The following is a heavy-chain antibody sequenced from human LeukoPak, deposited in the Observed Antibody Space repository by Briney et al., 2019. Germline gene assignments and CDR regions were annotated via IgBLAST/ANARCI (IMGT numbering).Heavy chain of an antibody. Sequence: PGGSLRLSCAASGFTFSDHYMSWIRQAPGEGLEWLSYISTTGYTTYYTDSVKGRFTISRDNVKNSLYLQMNSLKTEDTAVYYCARGDFDWLLWNWGQGTLVTVSS. V-gene: IGHV3-11*04. J-gene: IGHJ4*02. CDR3: ARGDFDWLLWN. CDR1: GFTFSDHY. D-gene: IGHD3-9*01. CDR2: ISTTGYTT.